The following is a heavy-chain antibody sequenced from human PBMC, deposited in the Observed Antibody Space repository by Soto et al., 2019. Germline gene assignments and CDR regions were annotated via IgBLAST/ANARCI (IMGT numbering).Heavy chain of an antibody. CDR3: AREATVTTIRRGRALDI. CDR1: GFTFSDYY. J-gene: IGHJ3*02. V-gene: IGHV3-11*06. D-gene: IGHD4-17*01. Sequence: QVQLVESGGGLVKPGGSLRLSCAASGFTFSDYYMSWIRQAPGKGLEWVSYISSSSSYTNYADAVKGRFTISRDNDMNSLYMKMTSLRTDDTDVYYCAREATVTTIRRGRALDIWGKGTMVTV. CDR2: ISSSSSYT.